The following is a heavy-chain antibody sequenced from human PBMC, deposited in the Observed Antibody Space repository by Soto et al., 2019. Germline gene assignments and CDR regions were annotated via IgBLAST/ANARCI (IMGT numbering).Heavy chain of an antibody. J-gene: IGHJ6*02. V-gene: IGHV1-18*01. CDR3: ARVLYSSSSGAYYGMDV. CDR1: GYTFTSYG. D-gene: IGHD6-6*01. Sequence: APVKVSCKASGYTFTSYGVSWVRQAPGQGLEWMGWISAYNGNTNYAQKLQGRVTMTTDTSTSTAYMELRSLRSDDTAVYYCARVLYSSSSGAYYGMDVWGQGTTVTVSS. CDR2: ISAYNGNT.